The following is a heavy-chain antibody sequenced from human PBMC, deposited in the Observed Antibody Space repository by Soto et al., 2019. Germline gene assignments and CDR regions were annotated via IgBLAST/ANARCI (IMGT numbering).Heavy chain of an antibody. D-gene: IGHD1-1*01. J-gene: IGHJ4*01. CDR3: TTDSGTPLPELRFEY. CDR1: GGPFNNAC. CDR2: VKSKADGGSG. Sequence: PFVSHRLPWTAAGGPFNNACISCVLQNPGKGLEWVGRVKSKADGGSGDYAAPVKGRFVVSRDDSKDIVYLQMNSLKIEDTGVYYCTTDSGTPLPELRFEYWGHRTHVTVSS. V-gene: IGHV3-15*01.